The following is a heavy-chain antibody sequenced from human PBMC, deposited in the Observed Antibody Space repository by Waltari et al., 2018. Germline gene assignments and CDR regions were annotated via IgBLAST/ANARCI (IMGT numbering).Heavy chain of an antibody. J-gene: IGHJ4*02. CDR2: INPNSGGT. V-gene: IGHV1-2*02. CDR3: ARANYDSSGYYFARYFDY. CDR1: GYTFPGYS. Sequence: QVQLVQSGAEVKKPGASVKVSCKASGYTFPGYSMHWVRQAPGQGLEWMGWINPNSGGTNYAQKFQGRVTMTRDTSISTAYMELSRLRSDDTAVYYCARANYDSSGYYFARYFDYWGQGTLVTVSS. D-gene: IGHD3-22*01.